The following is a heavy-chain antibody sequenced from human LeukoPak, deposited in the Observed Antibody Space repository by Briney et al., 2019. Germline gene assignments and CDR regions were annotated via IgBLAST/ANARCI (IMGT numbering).Heavy chain of an antibody. Sequence: ASVKVSCKVSGYTLTELAIHWVRQAPGKGLEWMGGFDPEDVETIYAQWFQGRVTMTEDKSTDTAYMEMSSLRSEDAAVYYCATWSGSYYYYWGQGTLVTVSS. CDR3: ATWSGSYYYY. V-gene: IGHV1-24*01. CDR2: FDPEDVET. J-gene: IGHJ4*02. CDR1: GYTLTELA. D-gene: IGHD3-10*01.